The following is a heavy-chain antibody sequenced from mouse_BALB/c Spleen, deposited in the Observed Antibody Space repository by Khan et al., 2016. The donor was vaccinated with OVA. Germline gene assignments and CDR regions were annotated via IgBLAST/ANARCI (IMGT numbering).Heavy chain of an antibody. J-gene: IGHJ2*01. D-gene: IGHD1-1*01. CDR3: ARSVTITTVVATDFDY. V-gene: IGHV3-2*02. CDR1: GYSITSDYA. CDR2: ISYSGRT. Sequence: EVQLQESGPGLVKPSQSLSLTCTVTGYSITSDYAWNWIRQFPGNKLEWMGYISYSGRTSYNPSLKSRISITRDTSKNQVFLQVDSVTTEDTATYYCARSVTITTVVATDFDYWGQGTTLTVSS.